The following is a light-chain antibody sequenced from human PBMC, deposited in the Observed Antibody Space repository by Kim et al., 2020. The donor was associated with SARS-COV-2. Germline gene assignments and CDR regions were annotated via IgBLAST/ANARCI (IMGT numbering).Light chain of an antibody. CDR2: AAS. V-gene: IGKV1-9*01. J-gene: IGKJ2*01. Sequence: DIQLTQSPSFLSASVGDRVTITCRASQGTSSYLAWYQQKPGKAPKLVIYAASTLQSGVPSRFSGSGSGTEFTLTISSLQPEGSATYYCQQFNSYLRHTFGQGTKLEI. CDR1: QGTSSY. CDR3: QQFNSYLRHT.